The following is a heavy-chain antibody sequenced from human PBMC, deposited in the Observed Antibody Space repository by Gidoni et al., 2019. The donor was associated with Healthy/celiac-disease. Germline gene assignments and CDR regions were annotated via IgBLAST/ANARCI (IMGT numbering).Heavy chain of an antibody. CDR3: ARLLSGITIFGVVTVFDY. D-gene: IGHD3-3*01. V-gene: IGHV4-39*01. CDR2: ST. J-gene: IGHJ4*02. Sequence: STYYNPSLKSRVTISVDTSKNQFSLKLSSVTAADTAVYYCARLLSGITIFGVVTVFDYWGQGTLVTVSS.